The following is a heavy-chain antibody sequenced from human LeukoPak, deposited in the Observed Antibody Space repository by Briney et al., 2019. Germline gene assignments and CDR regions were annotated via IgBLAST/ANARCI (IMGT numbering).Heavy chain of an antibody. CDR1: GGSISSYY. V-gene: IGHV4-59*08. CDR3: ARHTEMATPQYYFDY. Sequence: SSETLSLTCTVSGGSISSYYWSWIRQPPGKGLEWIGYIYYSGSTNYNPSLKSRVTISVDTSKNQFSLKLSSVTAADTAVYYCARHTEMATPQYYFDYWGQGTLVTVSS. CDR2: IYYSGST. J-gene: IGHJ4*02. D-gene: IGHD5-24*01.